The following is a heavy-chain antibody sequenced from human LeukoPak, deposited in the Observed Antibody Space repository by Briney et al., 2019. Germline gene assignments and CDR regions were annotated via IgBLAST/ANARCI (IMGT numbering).Heavy chain of an antibody. D-gene: IGHD1-26*01. CDR1: GFTFSSYG. CDR2: IWFGGSNK. CDR3: AKGSGSRTEYFQH. Sequence: PGRSLRLSCAASGFTFSSYGMHWVRQAPGKGLEWVAVIWFGGSNKYYADSVKGRFTISRDNSKSTLYLQMNSLRAEDTAVYYCAKGSGSRTEYFQHWGQGTLVTVSS. J-gene: IGHJ1*01. V-gene: IGHV3-33*06.